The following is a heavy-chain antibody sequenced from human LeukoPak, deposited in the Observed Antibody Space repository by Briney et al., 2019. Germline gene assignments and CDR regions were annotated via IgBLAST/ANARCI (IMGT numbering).Heavy chain of an antibody. CDR2: INHSGST. V-gene: IGHV4-34*01. CDR1: GGSFSGYY. J-gene: IGHJ4*02. D-gene: IGHD4-17*01. Sequence: SETLSLTCAVYGGSFSGYYWSWIRQPPGKGLEWIGEINHSGSTNYNPSLKSRVTISVDTSKNQFSLKLSSVTAADTAVYYCAATQPSSLYGDYVGWGQGTLVTVSS. CDR3: AATQPSSLYGDYVG.